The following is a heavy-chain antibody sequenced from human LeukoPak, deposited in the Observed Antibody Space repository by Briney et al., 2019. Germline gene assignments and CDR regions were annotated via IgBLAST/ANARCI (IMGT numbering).Heavy chain of an antibody. CDR3: ARGKVGATDFDY. J-gene: IGHJ4*02. CDR1: GGSISSGSYY. CDR2: IYYSGST. V-gene: IGHV4-61*10. Sequence: SETLSLTCTVSGGSISSGSYYWSWIRQPAGKGLEWIGYIYYSGSTNYNPSLKSRVTISVDTSKNQFSLKLSSVTAADTAVYYCARGKVGATDFDYWGQGTLVTVSS. D-gene: IGHD1-26*01.